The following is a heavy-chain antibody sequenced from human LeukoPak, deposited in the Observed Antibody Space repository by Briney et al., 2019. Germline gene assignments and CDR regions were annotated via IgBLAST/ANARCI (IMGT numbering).Heavy chain of an antibody. CDR3: ARDTYYYDSSGYYFLDY. Sequence: SETLSLTCTVSGGSISSYYWSWIRQPAGKGLGWIGRIYTSGSTNYNPSLKSRVTMSVDTSKNQFSLKLSSVTAADTAVYYCARDTYYYDSSGYYFLDYWGQGTLVTVSS. CDR1: GGSISSYY. D-gene: IGHD3-22*01. V-gene: IGHV4-4*07. J-gene: IGHJ4*02. CDR2: IYTSGST.